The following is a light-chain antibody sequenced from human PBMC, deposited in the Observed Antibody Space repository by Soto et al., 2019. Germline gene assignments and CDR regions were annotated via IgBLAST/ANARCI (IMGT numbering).Light chain of an antibody. Sequence: QPASVSGSPGQSITISCTGTSSDVGGYNYVSWYQHHPGKAPKLMIYEVNNRPSGVSNRFSGSKSGNTASLTISGLQAEDEADYYCSSYTSSSTRVFGGGTKLTVL. CDR3: SSYTSSSTRV. V-gene: IGLV2-14*01. CDR2: EVN. J-gene: IGLJ3*02. CDR1: SSDVGGYNY.